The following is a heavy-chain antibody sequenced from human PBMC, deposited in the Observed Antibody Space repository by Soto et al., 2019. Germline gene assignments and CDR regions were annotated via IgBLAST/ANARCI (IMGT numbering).Heavy chain of an antibody. V-gene: IGHV3-30*04. Sequence: QVQLVESGGGVVQPGRSLTLSCAASGFTFSHHFLHWVRQAPGKGPEWVAVISYDGQHEYYADSVRGRFTISRDISKNTLYLQMNSLRVEDTALYYCAREGGDTGYGMDVWGQGTTVIVSS. CDR3: AREGGDTGYGMDV. CDR1: GFTFSHHF. CDR2: ISYDGQHE. D-gene: IGHD3-10*01. J-gene: IGHJ6*02.